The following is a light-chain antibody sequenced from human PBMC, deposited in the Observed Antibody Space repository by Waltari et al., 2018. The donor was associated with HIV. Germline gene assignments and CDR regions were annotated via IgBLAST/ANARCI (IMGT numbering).Light chain of an antibody. CDR3: STWEERLNGVV. CDR2: DDA. CDR1: TPTNGSSN. J-gene: IGLJ2*01. V-gene: IGLV1-44*01. Sequence: QSVLPPPTSASGAPGPRVTIPCSGSTPTNGSSNVNWYQQFPRAAPKLLIYDDAQRPSGVPDRFSGSKSGTSASLVISGLQSEDEADYYCSTWEERLNGVVFGGGTRLTVV.